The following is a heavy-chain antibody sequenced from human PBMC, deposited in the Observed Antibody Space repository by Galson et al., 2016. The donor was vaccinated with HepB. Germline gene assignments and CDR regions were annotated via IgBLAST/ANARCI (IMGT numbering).Heavy chain of an antibody. J-gene: IGHJ6*02. CDR2: INSDGSRT. V-gene: IGHV3-74*01. CDR1: GFTFSSYW. D-gene: IGHD2-2*01. Sequence: SLRLSCAASGFTFSSYWMHWVRQAPGKGLVWVSRINSDGSRTFYADSVKGRFTISRDNAKNTLYLQMNSLRAEDTAVYYCARERVDIVVGPAAMPGYYYYGLDVWGQGTLVTVSS. CDR3: ARERVDIVVGPAAMPGYYYYGLDV.